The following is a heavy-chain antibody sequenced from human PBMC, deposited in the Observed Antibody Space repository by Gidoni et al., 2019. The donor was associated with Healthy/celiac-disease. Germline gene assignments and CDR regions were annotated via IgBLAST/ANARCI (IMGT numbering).Heavy chain of an antibody. J-gene: IGHJ4*02. V-gene: IGHV4-34*01. CDR2: INHSGST. D-gene: IGHD6-13*01. Sequence: QLQLQQWGAGLLKPSETLSLTCAVYGGSFSGYYWNWIRQPPGKGLEWIGEINHSGSTNYNPSQKSRVTISVDTSKNQFSLKLRSVTAADTAVYYCARGRIRIAVAGTVDYWGQGTLVTVSS. CDR3: ARGRIRIAVAGTVDY. CDR1: GGSFSGYY.